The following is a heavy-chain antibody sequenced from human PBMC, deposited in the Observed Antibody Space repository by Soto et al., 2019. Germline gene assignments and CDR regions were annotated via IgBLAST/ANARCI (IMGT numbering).Heavy chain of an antibody. D-gene: IGHD3-3*01. J-gene: IGHJ6*03. Sequence: PSETLSLTCAVYGVSFSGYYWSWIRQPPGKGLEWIGEINHSGSTNYNPSLKSRVTISVDTSKNQFSLKLSSVTAADTAVYYCARGEAYDFWSGYYYYYYYYMDVWGKGTTVTVSS. V-gene: IGHV4-34*01. CDR1: GVSFSGYY. CDR3: ARGEAYDFWSGYYYYYYYYMDV. CDR2: INHSGST.